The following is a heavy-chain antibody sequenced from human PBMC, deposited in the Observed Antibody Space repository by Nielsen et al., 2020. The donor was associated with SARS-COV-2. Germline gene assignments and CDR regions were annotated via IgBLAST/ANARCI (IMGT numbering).Heavy chain of an antibody. J-gene: IGHJ4*02. CDR1: GGSFSGYH. CDR3: ASLPALNNYSDS. V-gene: IGHV4-34*01. Sequence: SETLSLTCSVYGGSFSGYHWSWIRQSPGKGLEWIGEINHSGSTNYNPSLKSRVTISLDTSKNQFSLKLPSVTAADTAVYYCASLPALNNYSDSWGQGTLVTVSS. D-gene: IGHD2/OR15-2a*01. CDR2: INHSGST.